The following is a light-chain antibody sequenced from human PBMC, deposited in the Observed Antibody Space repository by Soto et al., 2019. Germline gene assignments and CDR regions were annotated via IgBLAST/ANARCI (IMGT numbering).Light chain of an antibody. CDR1: SSNIGGNS. J-gene: IGLJ1*01. CDR2: ADN. Sequence: QSVMTQPPSVSAAPGQKVTISCSGSSSNIGGNSVSWYQRLPGTAPKLLIYADNTRPSGIPDRFSGSKSGTSATLGITGFQTGDEADYYCGSWDSGLRAYVFGTGTKLTVL. CDR3: GSWDSGLRAYV. V-gene: IGLV1-51*01.